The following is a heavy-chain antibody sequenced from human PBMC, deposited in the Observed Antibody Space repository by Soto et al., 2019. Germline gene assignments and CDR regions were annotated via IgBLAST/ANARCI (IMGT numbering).Heavy chain of an antibody. J-gene: IGHJ5*02. CDR3: ALLHPVEGFDN. CDR2: ISGAGSTT. D-gene: IGHD1-26*01. CDR1: GFTFTSYW. Sequence: GGSLRLSCAASGFTFTSYWMHWVRQTPGKGLVWVSCISGAGSTTIYADSVKGRFTVSRDNAKNTLYLQMNNLRVEDTAVYYWALLHPVEGFDNWGQGTLVTVSS. V-gene: IGHV3-74*01.